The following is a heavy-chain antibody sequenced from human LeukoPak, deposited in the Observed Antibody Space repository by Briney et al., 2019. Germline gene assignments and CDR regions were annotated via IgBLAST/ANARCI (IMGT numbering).Heavy chain of an antibody. V-gene: IGHV4-4*07. J-gene: IGHJ4*02. Sequence: SETLSLTCTVSGGSISSYYWSWIRQPAGKGLEWIGRIYSSGGTNYNPSLKSRLTMSVDTSKNQFSLKLSSVTAADTAVYYCARGRHYYDSSGLVFDYWGQGTLVTVSS. CDR2: IYSSGGT. CDR3: ARGRHYYDSSGLVFDY. D-gene: IGHD3-22*01. CDR1: GGSISSYY.